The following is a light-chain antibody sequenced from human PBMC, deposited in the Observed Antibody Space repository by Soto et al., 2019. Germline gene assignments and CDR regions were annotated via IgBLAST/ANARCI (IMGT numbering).Light chain of an antibody. CDR2: DTY. CDR3: QQYHRWPQT. CDR1: QTVGSN. Sequence: RVMTQSPATLSVSPGGSATLSCRASQTVGSNVAWYQQRPGQAPRLLIYDTYTRATGIPARFSGSGSGTDFTLTISSLQSEDFAVYYCQQYHRWPQTFGQGTKVEIK. J-gene: IGKJ1*01. V-gene: IGKV3-15*01.